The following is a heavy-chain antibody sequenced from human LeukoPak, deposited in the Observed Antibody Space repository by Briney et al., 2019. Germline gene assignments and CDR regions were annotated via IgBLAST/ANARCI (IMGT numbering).Heavy chain of an antibody. D-gene: IGHD5-12*01. Sequence: GVSLRLFCAASGFTVRSYWMHWVRQARGKGLVWVSRINSDGSSTSYADSVKGRFTISRDNAKNTLYLQMNSLRAEDTAVYYCARASGYDYLDFDYWGQGTLVTVSS. J-gene: IGHJ4*02. CDR3: ARASGYDYLDFDY. CDR2: INSDGSST. CDR1: GFTVRSYW. V-gene: IGHV3-74*01.